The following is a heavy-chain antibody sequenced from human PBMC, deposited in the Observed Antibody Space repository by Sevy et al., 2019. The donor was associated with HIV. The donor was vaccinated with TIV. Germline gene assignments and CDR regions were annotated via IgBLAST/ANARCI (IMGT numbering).Heavy chain of an antibody. CDR2: INPNSGGT. CDR3: AKERVYCSGGTCKPGGWFDP. Sequence: ASVEVSCKASGYTFTGYYMHWVRQAPGQGLEWMGWINPNSGGTKYAQKFQGRVTMTRDTSISTAYMELSRLRSDDTAVYYCAKERVYCSGGTCKPGGWFDPWGQGTLVTVSS. V-gene: IGHV1-2*02. J-gene: IGHJ5*02. D-gene: IGHD2-15*01. CDR1: GYTFTGYY.